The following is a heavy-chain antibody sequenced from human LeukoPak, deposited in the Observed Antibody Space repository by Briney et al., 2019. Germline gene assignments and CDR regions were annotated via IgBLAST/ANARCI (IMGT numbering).Heavy chain of an antibody. CDR3: AKGNWRYFDY. CDR2: ISYNGRNK. V-gene: IGHV3-30*18. Sequence: QAGGSLRLSCAASGFTFSTYDMHWVRQAPGKGLEWVAIISYNGRNKFYADSVKGRFTISRDDSKRTLYLQMNSLRAEDTAVYYCAKGNWRYFDYWGQGTLVTVSS. J-gene: IGHJ4*02. D-gene: IGHD1-1*01. CDR1: GFTFSTYD.